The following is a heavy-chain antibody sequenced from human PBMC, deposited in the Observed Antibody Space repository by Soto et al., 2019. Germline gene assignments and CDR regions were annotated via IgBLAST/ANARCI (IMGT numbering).Heavy chain of an antibody. CDR3: VRAQSRQLLLAWFDA. J-gene: IGHJ5*02. V-gene: IGHV1-2*02. Sequence: QVQLVQSGAEVKKPGASVTVSCEASGYTFIAHFIHWVRQAPGQGLEWMGWIYPDTGGTNYAQKFRDRVTMTRDTSVSTAYMEVIGLKSDDTAVYYCVRAQSRQLLLAWFDAWGQGTLVTVSS. D-gene: IGHD2-2*01. CDR2: IYPDTGGT. CDR1: GYTFIAHF.